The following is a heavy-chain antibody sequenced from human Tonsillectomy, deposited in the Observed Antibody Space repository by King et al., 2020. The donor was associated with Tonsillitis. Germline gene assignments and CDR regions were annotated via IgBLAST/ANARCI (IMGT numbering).Heavy chain of an antibody. CDR2: ISDDGSYK. J-gene: IGHJ4*02. D-gene: IGHD2-15*01. CDR1: GFTFSSFG. Sequence: VQLVESGGGVVQPGRSLRLSCSASGFTFSSFGMHWVRQAPGKGLEWVSLISDDGSYKIYADSMKGRFTISRDNSKNTLYLQMNSLTSEDTAVYYCAKRCRGGGSCFLIENWGQGALVTVSS. CDR3: AKRCRGGGSCFLIEN. V-gene: IGHV3-30*18.